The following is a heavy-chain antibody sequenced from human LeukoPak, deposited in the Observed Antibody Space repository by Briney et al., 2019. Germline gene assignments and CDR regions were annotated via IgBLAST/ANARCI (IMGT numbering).Heavy chain of an antibody. CDR3: ARDRYGDYGNAFDI. CDR1: GGTFSTYG. J-gene: IGHJ3*02. D-gene: IGHD4-17*01. CDR2: IIPIFGTA. V-gene: IGHV1-69*13. Sequence: SVKVSCKASGGTFSTYGISWVRQAPGQGLEWMGGIIPIFGTANYAQKFQGRVTITADESTSTAYMELSSLRSEDTAVYYCARDRYGDYGNAFDIWGQGTMVTVSS.